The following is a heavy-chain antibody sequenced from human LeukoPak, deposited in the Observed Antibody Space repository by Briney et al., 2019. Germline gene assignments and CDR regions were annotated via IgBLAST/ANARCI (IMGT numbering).Heavy chain of an antibody. CDR1: GGSISSSSYY. Sequence: SETLSLTCTVSGGSISSSSYYWGWIRQPPGKGPEWIGSIYYSGSTYYNPSLKSRVTISVDTSKNQFSLKLGSVTAADTAVYYCASPTTMTTAIEYWGQGTLVTVSS. CDR2: IYYSGST. D-gene: IGHD4-17*01. J-gene: IGHJ4*02. CDR3: ASPTTMTTAIEY. V-gene: IGHV4-39*01.